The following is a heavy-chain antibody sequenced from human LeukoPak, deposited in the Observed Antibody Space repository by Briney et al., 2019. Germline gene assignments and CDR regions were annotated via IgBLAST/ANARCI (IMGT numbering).Heavy chain of an antibody. D-gene: IGHD3-22*01. CDR1: GFTFSSYA. J-gene: IGHJ4*02. CDR2: ISGSGGST. Sequence: PGGSLRLSCAASGFTFSSYAMSWVRQAPGKGLEWVSAISGSGGSTYYADSVKGRFTISRDNSKNTLYLQMNSLRAEDTAVYYCAKASDSSVYYAYYFDYWGQGTLVTVSS. V-gene: IGHV3-23*01. CDR3: AKASDSSVYYAYYFDY.